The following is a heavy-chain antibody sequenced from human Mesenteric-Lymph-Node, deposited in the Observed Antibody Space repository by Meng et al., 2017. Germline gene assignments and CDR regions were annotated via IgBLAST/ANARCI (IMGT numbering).Heavy chain of an antibody. CDR2: IYTSGST. CDR3: ARIGVKYSSSWYIYSEGAFDI. CDR1: GGSISSYY. J-gene: IGHJ3*02. D-gene: IGHD6-13*01. Sequence: SETLSLTCTVSGGSISSYYWSWIRQPAGKGLEWIGRIYTSGSTNYNPSLKSRVTMSVDTSKNQFSLKLSSVTAADTAVYYCARIGVKYSSSWYIYSEGAFDIWGQGTMVTVSS. V-gene: IGHV4-4*07.